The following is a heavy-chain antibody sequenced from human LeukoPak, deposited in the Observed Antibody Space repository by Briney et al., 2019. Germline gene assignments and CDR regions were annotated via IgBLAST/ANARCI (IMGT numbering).Heavy chain of an antibody. CDR2: IIPIFGTA. V-gene: IGHV1-69*13. CDR3: ASKGGDYGDYVMIHYGMDV. CDR1: GGTFSSYA. D-gene: IGHD4-17*01. J-gene: IGHJ6*02. Sequence: AASVKVSCKASGGTFSSYAISWVRQAPGQGLEWMGGIIPIFGTANYAQKFQGRVTITADESTSTAYMELSSLRSEDTAVYYCASKGGDYGDYVMIHYGMDVWGQGTTVTVSS.